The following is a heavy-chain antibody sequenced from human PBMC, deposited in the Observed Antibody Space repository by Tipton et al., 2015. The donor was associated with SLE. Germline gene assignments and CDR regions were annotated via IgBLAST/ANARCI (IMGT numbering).Heavy chain of an antibody. CDR3: ARGRRLISP. D-gene: IGHD3-3*02. J-gene: IGHJ5*02. CDR1: GGSISSSSYY. V-gene: IGHV4-39*07. CDR2: INHSGST. Sequence: GLVKPSETLSLTCTVSGGSISSSSYYWGWIRQPPGKGLEWIGEINHSGSTNYNPSLKSRVTISVDTSKNQFSLKLSSVTAADTAVYYCARGRRLISPWGQGTLVTVSS.